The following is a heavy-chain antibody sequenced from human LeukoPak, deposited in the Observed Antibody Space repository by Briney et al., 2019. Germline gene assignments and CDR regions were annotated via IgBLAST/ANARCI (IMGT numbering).Heavy chain of an antibody. V-gene: IGHV1-2*02. CDR3: ARPGGYGGNLDAFDI. CDR2: INPNSGGT. Sequence: ASVKVSCKASGYTFTGYYMHWVRQAPGQGLEWMGWINPNSGGTNYAQKFQGRVTMTRDTSTSTVYMELSSLRSEDTAVYYCARPGGYGGNLDAFDIWGQGTMVTVSS. CDR1: GYTFTGYY. J-gene: IGHJ3*02. D-gene: IGHD4-23*01.